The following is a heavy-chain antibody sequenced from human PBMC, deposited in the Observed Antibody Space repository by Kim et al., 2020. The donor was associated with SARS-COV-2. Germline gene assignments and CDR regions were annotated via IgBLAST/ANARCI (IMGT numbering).Heavy chain of an antibody. CDR2: ISASGGST. CDR1: GFTFIRYA. D-gene: IGHD3-10*01. V-gene: IGHV3-23*01. CDR3: AKDRDRITLVRGVISNPLDY. J-gene: IGHJ4*02. Sequence: GGSLRLSCAASGFTFIRYAMSWVRQAPGKGLEWVSGISASGGSTYYADSVKGRFTISRDNSKNTLYLQMNSLRVEDTAVFYCAKDRDRITLVRGVISNPLDYEGQGTLVTVSS.